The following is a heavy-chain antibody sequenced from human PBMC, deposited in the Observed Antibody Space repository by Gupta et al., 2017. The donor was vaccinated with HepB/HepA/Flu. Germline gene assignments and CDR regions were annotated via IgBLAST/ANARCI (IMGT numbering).Heavy chain of an antibody. D-gene: IGHD3-10*01. J-gene: IGHJ4*02. V-gene: IGHV4-39*02. Sequence: QVHLQESGPGLVKPSETLSLTCTASGGFISSGYYYWAWVRLPPGKGLEWFGSLYYSGSTYDNPSLKSRLTMSVDIFKNEFSLKLSAVTAADTADYYCARDEGSGSYPGFFDYWGRGALVTVSS. CDR3: ARDEGSGSYPGFFDY. CDR1: GGFISSGYYY. CDR2: LYYSGST.